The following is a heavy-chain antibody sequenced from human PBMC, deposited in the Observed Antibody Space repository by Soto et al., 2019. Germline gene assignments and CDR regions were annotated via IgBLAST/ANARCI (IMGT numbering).Heavy chain of an antibody. J-gene: IGHJ6*02. Sequence: PGGSRIHSCAAAEFTFCIYWMDWVRPAPGKGLVWVSRIDSDGSSTTYADSVKGRFTTSRDNAKNTLYLQMSSLRVEDTAVYYCARGRPYGMDVWGQGPTVTFS. V-gene: IGHV3-74*01. CDR2: IDSDGSST. CDR3: ARGRPYGMDV. CDR1: EFTFCIYW.